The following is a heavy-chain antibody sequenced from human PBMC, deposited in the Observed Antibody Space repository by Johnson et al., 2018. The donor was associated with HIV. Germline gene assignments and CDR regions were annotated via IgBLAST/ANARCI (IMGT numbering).Heavy chain of an antibody. V-gene: IGHV3-66*01. Sequence: VQLVESGGGLVQPGGSLRLSCAASGFTVSSNYMSWVRQAPGKGLEWVSTFYSGDSTYYADSVQGRFTISRDNSKNTLYLQMNSLRAEDTAVYYCARMTTTVSHHDAFDIWGQGTMVTVSS. D-gene: IGHD4-17*01. CDR1: GFTVSSNY. CDR3: ARMTTTVSHHDAFDI. CDR2: FYSGDST. J-gene: IGHJ3*02.